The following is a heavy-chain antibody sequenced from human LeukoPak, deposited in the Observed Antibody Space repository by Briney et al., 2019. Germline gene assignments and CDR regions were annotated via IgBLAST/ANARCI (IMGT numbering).Heavy chain of an antibody. CDR3: AWIAVAGTNFDY. J-gene: IGHJ4*02. CDR1: GGSISSSSYY. V-gene: IGHV4-39*07. D-gene: IGHD6-19*01. Sequence: PSETLSLTCTVSGGSISSSSYYWGWIRQPPGKGLEWIGSIYYSGSTYYNPSLKSRVTISVDTSKNQFSLKLSSVTAADTAVYYCAWIAVAGTNFDYWGQGTLVTVSS. CDR2: IYYSGST.